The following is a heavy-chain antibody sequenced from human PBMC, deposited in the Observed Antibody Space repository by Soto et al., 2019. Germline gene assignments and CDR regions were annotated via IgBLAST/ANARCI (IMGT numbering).Heavy chain of an antibody. D-gene: IGHD2-2*01. J-gene: IGHJ6*01. CDR2: ITSKAAGGTT. CDR1: GFTFTNAW. Sequence: EVQLVESGGGLVEPGGSLRLSCAASGFTFTNAWMNWVRQAPGRALEWVGRITSKAAGGTTDYAAPVKGRFNSSRDESKSTLYRQMSSLKAEDTDVYYCTPGGVPEDEKGYYYYGMDGWGQGTTVTVSS. CDR3: TPGGVPEDEKGYYYYGMDG. V-gene: IGHV3-15*07.